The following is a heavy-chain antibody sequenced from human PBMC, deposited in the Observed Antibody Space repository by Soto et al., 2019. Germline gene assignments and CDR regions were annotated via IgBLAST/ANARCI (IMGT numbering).Heavy chain of an antibody. J-gene: IGHJ6*03. CDR1: GLTFSRYA. CDR3: AKNDFGDYYYYMDV. Sequence: EVQLLESGGGVIHPGGSLRLSCAASGLTFSRYAMTWVRQAPGKGLEWVAGISGSGNTKYHADSVKGRFTISRDNSKNTLFLQMNSLRAEDTALYYCAKNDFGDYYYYMDVWGKGATVTVSS. CDR2: ISGSGNTK. D-gene: IGHD4-17*01. V-gene: IGHV3-23*01.